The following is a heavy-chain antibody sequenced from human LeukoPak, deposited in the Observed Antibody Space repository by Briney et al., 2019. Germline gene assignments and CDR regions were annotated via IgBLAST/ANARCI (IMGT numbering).Heavy chain of an antibody. CDR1: GFTFSNYA. Sequence: TWGSLRLSCAASGFTFSNYAMHWVRQAPGKGLEWVAAISYDGSNKYYADSVKGRFTISRDSSKNTLDLQMNSLRAEDTAVYYCVRVGYTNYGIDYWGQGTLVTVSS. CDR2: ISYDGSNK. D-gene: IGHD4-11*01. CDR3: VRVGYTNYGIDY. J-gene: IGHJ4*02. V-gene: IGHV3-30-3*01.